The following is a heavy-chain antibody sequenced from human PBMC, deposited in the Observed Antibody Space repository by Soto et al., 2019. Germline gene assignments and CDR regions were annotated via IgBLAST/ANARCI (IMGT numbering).Heavy chain of an antibody. V-gene: IGHV3-66*01. Sequence: GGSLRLSCAASGFTVSGNYMNWVRQAPGKGLEWVSVIYSGGSTYYADSVKGRFTISRDNSKNTLYLQLNSLRAEDTAVYYCAKARPTLWLALDYWGHGTLVTVSS. CDR1: GFTVSGNY. D-gene: IGHD6-19*01. J-gene: IGHJ4*01. CDR2: IYSGGST. CDR3: AKARPTLWLALDY.